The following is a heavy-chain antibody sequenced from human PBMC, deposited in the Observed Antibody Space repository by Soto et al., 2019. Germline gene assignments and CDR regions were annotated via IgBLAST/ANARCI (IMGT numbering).Heavy chain of an antibody. CDR1: GGSISSYY. Sequence: SETLSLTCTVSGGSISSYYWSWIRQPPGKGLEWIGYIYYSGSTNYNPSLKSRVTISVDTSKNQFSLKLSSVTAADTAVYYCARVDSSGYKYYFDYWGQGTLVTVS. V-gene: IGHV4-59*01. CDR2: IYYSGST. J-gene: IGHJ4*02. CDR3: ARVDSSGYKYYFDY. D-gene: IGHD3-22*01.